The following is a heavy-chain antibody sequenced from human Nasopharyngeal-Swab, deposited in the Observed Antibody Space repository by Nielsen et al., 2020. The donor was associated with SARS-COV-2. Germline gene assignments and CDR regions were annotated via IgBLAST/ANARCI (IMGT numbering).Heavy chain of an antibody. V-gene: IGHV4-31*02. CDR2: IYYSGST. CDR3: ARALRGRPMVIGRYFDF. Sequence: WIRQPPGKGREWIGYIYYSGSTFYNPSLKSRVAISVDTSKNQFSLNVSSVTAADTAVYYCARALRGRPMVIGRYFDFWGQGTLVTVSS. J-gene: IGHJ4*02. D-gene: IGHD3-22*01.